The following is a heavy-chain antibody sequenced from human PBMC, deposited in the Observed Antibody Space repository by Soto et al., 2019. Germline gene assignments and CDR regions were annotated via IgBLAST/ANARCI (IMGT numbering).Heavy chain of an antibody. V-gene: IGHV1-18*01. CDR1: GYTFTSYG. D-gene: IGHD3-10*01. CDR3: ARVPGNYYYYYMDV. Sequence: ASVKVSCKASGYTFTSYGISWVRKAPGQGLEWMGWISAYNGNTNYAQKLQGRVTMTTDTSTSTSYMELRSLRSDDTAVYYCARVPGNYYYYYMDVWGKGTTVTVSS. CDR2: ISAYNGNT. J-gene: IGHJ6*03.